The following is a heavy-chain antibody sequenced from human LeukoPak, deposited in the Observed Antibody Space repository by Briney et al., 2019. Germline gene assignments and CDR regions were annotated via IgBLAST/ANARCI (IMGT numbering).Heavy chain of an antibody. CDR2: ISYDGSSK. J-gene: IGHJ4*02. V-gene: IGHV3-30*18. CDR1: GFTFSSYG. Sequence: GGSLRLSCTASGFTFSSYGMHWVRQAPGKGLEWVTVISYDGSSKYYADSVKGRFTISRDNSKNTLYLQMNSLRAEDTAVYYCAKDPAATTRYFDYWGQGTLVTVSS. CDR3: AKDPAATTRYFDY. D-gene: IGHD2-15*01.